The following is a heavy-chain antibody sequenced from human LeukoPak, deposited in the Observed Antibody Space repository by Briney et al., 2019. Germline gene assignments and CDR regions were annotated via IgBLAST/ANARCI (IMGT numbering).Heavy chain of an antibody. CDR2: AYYNGET. V-gene: IGHV4-39*07. J-gene: IGHJ5*02. CDR1: GGSISSYY. D-gene: IGHD3-22*01. Sequence: PLETLSLTCTVSGGSISSYYWAWIRQPPGKGLEWIGSAYYNGETYYNPSLKSRVTISVDTSKSQFSLKLTSVTAADTAIYFCARDSRYDSSGHAPWGQGSLVTVSS. CDR3: ARDSRYDSSGHAP.